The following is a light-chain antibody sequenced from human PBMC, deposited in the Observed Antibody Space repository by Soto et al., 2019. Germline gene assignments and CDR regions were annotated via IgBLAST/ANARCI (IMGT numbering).Light chain of an antibody. V-gene: IGKV3-15*01. J-gene: IGKJ5*01. CDR1: QSVSSN. CDR3: QQYNNWPPFT. CDR2: GAS. Sequence: EIVMTQSPATLSVSPGERATLSCRASQSVSSNLAWYQQKPGQAPRLLIYGASTRATGIPARFSGSGSGTEFTLTISSLQSEDVAVYFRQQYNNWPPFTFGQGTRLEIK.